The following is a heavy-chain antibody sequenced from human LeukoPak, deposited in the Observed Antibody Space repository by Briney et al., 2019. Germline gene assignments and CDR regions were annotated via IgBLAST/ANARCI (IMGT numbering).Heavy chain of an antibody. J-gene: IGHJ4*02. CDR2: IYYSGST. CDR1: SGSISDYY. Sequence: SETLSLTCTVSSGSISDYYWSWIRQPPGKGLEWIGYIYYSGSTNYNPSLKSRVTILVDMSKNQFSLKMSSVTAADTAVYYCARELKVGNTGYYFDYWGQGTLVTVSS. D-gene: IGHD2/OR15-2a*01. V-gene: IGHV4-59*01. CDR3: ARELKVGNTGYYFDY.